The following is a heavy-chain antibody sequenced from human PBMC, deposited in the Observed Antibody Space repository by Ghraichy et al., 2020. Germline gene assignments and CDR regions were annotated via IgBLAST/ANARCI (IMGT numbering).Heavy chain of an antibody. D-gene: IGHD6-19*01. J-gene: IGHJ6*02. Sequence: SETLSLTCAVYGGSFSGYYWSWIRQPPGKGLEWIGEINHSGSTNYNPSLKSRVTISVDTSKNQFSLKLSSVTAADTAVYYCARGVEEGIAVAGGPLPYYYYGMAVWGQGTTVTVSS. CDR3: ARGVEEGIAVAGGPLPYYYYGMAV. CDR1: GGSFSGYY. V-gene: IGHV4-34*01. CDR2: INHSGST.